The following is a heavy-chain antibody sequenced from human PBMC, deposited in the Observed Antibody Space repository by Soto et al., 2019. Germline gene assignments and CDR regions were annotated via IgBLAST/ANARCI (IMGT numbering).Heavy chain of an antibody. CDR3: ARSEEDSDYYYYGMDV. D-gene: IGHD2-15*01. Sequence: SLTCVGSGDTVSSNSVAWNWVRQSPSRGLEWLGRTYYRSRWYSDYAVSVRSRIDINADTSKNQVSLQLNSVTPEDTAVYYCARSEEDSDYYYYGMDVWGQGTTVTVSS. CDR1: GDTVSSNSVA. CDR2: TYYRSRWYS. V-gene: IGHV6-1*01. J-gene: IGHJ6*02.